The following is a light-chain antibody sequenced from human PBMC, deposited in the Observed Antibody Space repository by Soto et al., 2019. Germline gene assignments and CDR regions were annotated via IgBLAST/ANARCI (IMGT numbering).Light chain of an antibody. CDR1: SGSIATNH. CDR3: HSSDSSNHWV. J-gene: IGLJ3*02. Sequence: NFMLTQPHSVSVSPVKTVTISSTRSSGSIATNHGQWYQQRPGSAPTTAIFEHNERPSGVPDRFSGSFDSSSNSASLTISGLKAEDEPDFYCHSSDSSNHWVFGGGTKLTVL. V-gene: IGLV6-57*03. CDR2: EHN.